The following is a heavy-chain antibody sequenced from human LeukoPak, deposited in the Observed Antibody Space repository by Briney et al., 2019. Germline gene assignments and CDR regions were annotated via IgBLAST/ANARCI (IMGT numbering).Heavy chain of an antibody. CDR3: AREGGIVVVITSAFDI. CDR2: ISGSGGST. J-gene: IGHJ3*02. D-gene: IGHD3-22*01. V-gene: IGHV3-23*01. Sequence: GGTLRLSCAASGFTFSSYGMSWVRQAPGKGLEWVSAISGSGGSTYYADSVKGRFTISRDNAKNSLYLQMNSLRAEDTAVYYCAREGGIVVVITSAFDIWGQGTMVTVSS. CDR1: GFTFSSYG.